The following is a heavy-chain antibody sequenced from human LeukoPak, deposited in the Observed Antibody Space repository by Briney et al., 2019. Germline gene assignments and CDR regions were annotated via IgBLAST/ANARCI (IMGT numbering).Heavy chain of an antibody. CDR1: GFTFSSYW. D-gene: IGHD2-15*01. CDR3: AALGYCSGGSCYGEVDY. V-gene: IGHV3-7*01. Sequence: PGGSLRLSCAASGFTFSSYWMSWVRQAPGKGLEWVANIKQDGSEKYYVDSVKGRFTISRDNAKNSLYLQMNSLRAEDTAVYYCAALGYCSGGSCYGEVDYWGQGTLVTVSS. J-gene: IGHJ4*02. CDR2: IKQDGSEK.